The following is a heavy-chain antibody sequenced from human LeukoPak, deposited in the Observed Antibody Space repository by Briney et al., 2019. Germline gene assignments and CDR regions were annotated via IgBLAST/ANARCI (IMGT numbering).Heavy chain of an antibody. CDR3: ARHEYRWPTSSDPVYYMDV. Sequence: KPSETLSLTCAVAGDFINTNIYYWGWIRQPPGKGLEWIGTIYYSGSAYYNPSLKSRVTISIDTSKNQFSLRLTSVTAADTAVYYCARHEYRWPTSSDPVYYMDVWGKGTTVTVS. V-gene: IGHV4-39*01. D-gene: IGHD5-24*01. J-gene: IGHJ6*03. CDR1: GDFINTNIYY. CDR2: IYYSGSA.